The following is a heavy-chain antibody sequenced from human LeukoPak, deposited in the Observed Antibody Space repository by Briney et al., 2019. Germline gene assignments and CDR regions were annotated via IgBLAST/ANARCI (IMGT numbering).Heavy chain of an antibody. CDR1: GFTFSSYA. V-gene: IGHV3-23*01. CDR2: ISGSGGST. D-gene: IGHD2-8*01. J-gene: IGHJ4*02. CDR3: AKDRCTNGVCYAFDY. Sequence: GGSLRLSCAASGFTFSSYAMSWVRQAPGKGLEWASAISGSGGSTYYADSVKGRFTISRDNFKNTLYLQINSLRAEDTAVYYCAKDRCTNGVCYAFDYWGQGTLVTVSS.